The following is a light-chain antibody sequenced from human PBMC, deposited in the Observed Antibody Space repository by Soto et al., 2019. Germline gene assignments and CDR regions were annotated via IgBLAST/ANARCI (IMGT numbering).Light chain of an antibody. CDR3: AAWDDDLHVWL. J-gene: IGLJ2*01. Sequence: QLVLTQPPSVSATPGQGVTLSCSGGDSNIGSTAVNWYQQVPGTAPKLLIYSSNHRPSGVPDRISGSKSGTSASLAISGLQSEDEADYYCAAWDDDLHVWLFGGGTKLTVL. CDR1: DSNIGSTA. CDR2: SSN. V-gene: IGLV1-44*01.